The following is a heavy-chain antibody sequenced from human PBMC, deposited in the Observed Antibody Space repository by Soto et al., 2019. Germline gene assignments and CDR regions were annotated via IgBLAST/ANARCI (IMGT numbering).Heavy chain of an antibody. CDR1: GFTFSSYG. J-gene: IGHJ6*03. V-gene: IGHV3-33*01. CDR3: ARCYGDYHYYYYMDV. CDR2: IWYDGSNK. D-gene: IGHD4-17*01. Sequence: GGSLRLSCAASGFTFSSYGMHWVRQAPGKGLEWVAVIWYDGSNKYYADSVKGRFTISRDNSKNTLYLQMNSLRAEDTAVYYCARCYGDYHYYYYMDVWGKGTTVTVSS.